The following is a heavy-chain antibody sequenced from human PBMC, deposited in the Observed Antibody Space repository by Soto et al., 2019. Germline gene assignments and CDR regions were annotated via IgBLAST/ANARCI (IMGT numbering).Heavy chain of an antibody. Sequence: EVQLLESGGTLVQPGGSLTLSCAASGFTFSTYAMAWVRQAPGKGLEWVSGVSASGLTTDYAAPVKGRFYISRDNSKNTVSLPMTRLSAEDTALYYCANDRPRRTSGYFFEYWGQGTPVTVSS. D-gene: IGHD1-1*01. V-gene: IGHV3-23*01. CDR2: VSASGLTT. J-gene: IGHJ4*02. CDR3: ANDRPRRTSGYFFEY. CDR1: GFTFSTYA.